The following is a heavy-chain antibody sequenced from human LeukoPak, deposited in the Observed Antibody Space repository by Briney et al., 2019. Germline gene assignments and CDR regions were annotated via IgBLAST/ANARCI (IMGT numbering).Heavy chain of an antibody. V-gene: IGHV3-48*03. D-gene: IGHD3-22*01. Sequence: GGSLRLSCAASGFTFSSYEMNWVRQAPGKGLEWVSYISAISSSSTYYAYSVKGRFTISRDNAKNSLYLQMNSLRAEDTAVYYCARDFHHRYYDSSGYNAFDIWGQGTMVTVSS. J-gene: IGHJ3*02. CDR3: ARDFHHRYYDSSGYNAFDI. CDR2: ISAISSSST. CDR1: GFTFSSYE.